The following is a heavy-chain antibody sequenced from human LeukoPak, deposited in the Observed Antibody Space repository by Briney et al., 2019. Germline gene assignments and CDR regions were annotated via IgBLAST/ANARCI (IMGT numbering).Heavy chain of an antibody. D-gene: IGHD3-10*01. J-gene: IGHJ4*02. CDR1: GYTFTSYD. V-gene: IGHV1-8*01. Sequence: ASVKVSCKASGYTFTSYDINWVRQATGQGLEWMGWMNPNSGNTGYAQKFQGRVTMTRDTSTSTVYMELSSLRSEDTAVYYCARGSRMVRGVIIGVDYWGQGTLVTVSS. CDR3: ARGSRMVRGVIIGVDY. CDR2: MNPNSGNT.